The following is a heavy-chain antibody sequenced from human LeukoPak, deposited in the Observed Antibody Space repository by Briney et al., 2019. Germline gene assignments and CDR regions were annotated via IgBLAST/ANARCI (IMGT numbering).Heavy chain of an antibody. CDR2: IYHSGST. CDR1: GYSISSGYY. D-gene: IGHD6-6*01. J-gene: IGHJ6*03. V-gene: IGHV4-38-2*01. CDR3: ARVQQSSSSGYGYYYYYYMDV. Sequence: SETLSLTCAVSGYSISSGYYWGWIRQPPGKGLEWIGSIYHSGSTYYNPSLKSRVTISVDTSKNQFSLKLSSVTAADTAVYYCARVQQSSSSGYGYYYYYYMDVWGKGTTVTVSS.